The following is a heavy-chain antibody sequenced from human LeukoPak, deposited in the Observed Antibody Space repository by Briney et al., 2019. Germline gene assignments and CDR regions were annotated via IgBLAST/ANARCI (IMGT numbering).Heavy chain of an antibody. CDR3: AGGIASTGRYYFDY. V-gene: IGHV1-18*01. J-gene: IGHJ4*02. D-gene: IGHD6-13*01. Sequence: GASVKVSCKASDYTFTSYGVTWVRQAPGQGLEWMGWISAYNGNTNYAQKSQGRVTMTTDTSTSTAYMELRSLRSDDTAVFYCAGGIASTGRYYFDYWGQGTLVTVSS. CDR2: ISAYNGNT. CDR1: DYTFTSYG.